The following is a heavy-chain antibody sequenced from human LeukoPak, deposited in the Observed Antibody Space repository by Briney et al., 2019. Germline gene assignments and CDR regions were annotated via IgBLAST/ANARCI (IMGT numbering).Heavy chain of an antibody. D-gene: IGHD5-18*01. CDR1: GGSINSNSYY. CDR3: ARRGYSSGYKWFDP. J-gene: IGHJ5*02. V-gene: IGHV4-39*01. CDR2: VYYSGST. Sequence: SETLSLTRTVSGGSINSNSYYWGWIRQPPGKGLEWIGSVYYSGSTYYNPSLESRVTVSVDTSKNQFSLKLTSETAADTAVYYCARRGYSSGYKWFDPWGQGTRVTVSS.